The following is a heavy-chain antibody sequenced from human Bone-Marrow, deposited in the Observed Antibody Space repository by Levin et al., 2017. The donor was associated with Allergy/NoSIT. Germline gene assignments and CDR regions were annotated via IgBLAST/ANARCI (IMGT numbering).Heavy chain of an antibody. V-gene: IGHV4-39*01. D-gene: IGHD3-22*01. CDR1: GDSVSSTFYY. CDR3: GRQRCTANTCYESRGWFDP. CDR2: VYYSGST. Sequence: ESLKISCTVSGDSVSSTFYYWGWIRQPPGKGLEWIGSVYYSGSTYYTPSLQSRVTISVDTSKNQFSLKMSSVTAADTAVYYCGRQRCTANTCYESRGWFDPWGQGMLVTVSS. J-gene: IGHJ5*02.